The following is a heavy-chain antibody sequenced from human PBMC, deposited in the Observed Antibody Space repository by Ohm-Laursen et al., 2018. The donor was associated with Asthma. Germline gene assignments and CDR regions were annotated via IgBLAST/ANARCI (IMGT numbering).Heavy chain of an antibody. CDR1: GFTFSSYA. Sequence: SLRLSCAASGFTFSSYAMHWVRQAPGKGLEWVAVIWYDGSNKYYADSVKGRFTISRDNSKNTLYLQMNSLRAEDTAVYYCARDRDFWSGEGDAFDIWGQGTMVTVSS. D-gene: IGHD3-3*01. J-gene: IGHJ3*02. CDR2: IWYDGSNK. V-gene: IGHV3-33*08. CDR3: ARDRDFWSGEGDAFDI.